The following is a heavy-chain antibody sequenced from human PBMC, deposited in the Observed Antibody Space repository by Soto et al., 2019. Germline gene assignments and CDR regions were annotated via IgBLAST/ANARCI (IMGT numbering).Heavy chain of an antibody. CDR3: ARLYYYGSGSPNYGMDV. Sequence: SVKVSCKASGGTFSSYAISWVRQAPGQGLEWMGGIIPTFGTANYAQKFQGRVTITADESTSTAYMELSSLRSEDTAVYYCARLYYYGSGSPNYGMDVWGQGTTVTVSS. CDR1: GGTFSSYA. J-gene: IGHJ6*02. D-gene: IGHD3-10*01. V-gene: IGHV1-69*13. CDR2: IIPTFGTA.